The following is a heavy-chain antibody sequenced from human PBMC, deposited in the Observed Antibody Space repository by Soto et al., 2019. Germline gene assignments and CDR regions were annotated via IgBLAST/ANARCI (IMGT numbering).Heavy chain of an antibody. CDR2: IIPIFGTQ. J-gene: IGHJ6*02. D-gene: IGHD2-2*01. V-gene: IGHV1-69*12. Sequence: QVQLVQSGAEVKRPGSSVQVSCKASGGTFSSYAISRVRQAPGQGLEWMGGIIPIFGTQTYAQKFQGRVTIAAVDSARTAYMALSSLRSEDTAVYCARHVPAAGYYYGMDVWGQGTTVTVSS. CDR3: RHVPAAGYYYGMDV. CDR1: GGTFSSYA.